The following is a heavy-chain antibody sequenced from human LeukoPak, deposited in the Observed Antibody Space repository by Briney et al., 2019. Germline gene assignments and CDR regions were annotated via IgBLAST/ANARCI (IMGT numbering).Heavy chain of an antibody. Sequence: SVKVSCKASGGTLSSYAISCVRQAPGQGLEWMGGIIPIFGTANYAQKFQGRVTITTDESTSTAYMELSSLRSEDTAVYYCASPGSYGSGSPFDYWGQGTLVTVSS. CDR3: ASPGSYGSGSPFDY. D-gene: IGHD3-10*01. CDR1: GGTLSSYA. CDR2: IIPIFGTA. V-gene: IGHV1-69*05. J-gene: IGHJ4*02.